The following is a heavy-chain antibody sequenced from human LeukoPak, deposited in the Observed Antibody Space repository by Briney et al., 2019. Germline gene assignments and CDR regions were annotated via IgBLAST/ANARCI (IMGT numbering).Heavy chain of an antibody. V-gene: IGHV3-30*04. CDR1: GFTFSTYA. D-gene: IGHD2-2*02. CDR2: ISYDDGSNK. CDR3: ARESGGNTPYYFDY. Sequence: PGGSLRLSCAASGFTFSTYALHWVRQALGKGLEWVAVISYDDGSNKYYADSVKGRFTISRDNSKNTLYLQMNSLRTEDTAMYYCARESGGNTPYYFDYWGQGTLVTVSS. J-gene: IGHJ4*02.